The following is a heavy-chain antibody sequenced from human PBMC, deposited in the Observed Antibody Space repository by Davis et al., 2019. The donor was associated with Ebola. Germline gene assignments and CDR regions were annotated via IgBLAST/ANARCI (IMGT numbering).Heavy chain of an antibody. V-gene: IGHV3-53*01. CDR2: IYSGGST. J-gene: IGHJ4*02. D-gene: IGHD3-9*01. CDR3: ARDSASITIFWT. Sequence: GESLKISCAASGFTVSSNYMSWVRQAPGKGLEWVSVIYSGGSTYYADSVKGRFTISRDNAKNSLYLQMNSLRAEDTAVYYCARDSASITIFWTRGQGTLVTVSS. CDR1: GFTVSSNY.